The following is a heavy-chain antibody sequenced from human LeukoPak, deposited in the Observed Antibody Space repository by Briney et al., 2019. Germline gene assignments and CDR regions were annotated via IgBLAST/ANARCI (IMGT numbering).Heavy chain of an antibody. Sequence: GGSLRLSCAASGFTFNDYYMSWIRQAPGKGLEWLSYINIGGTNTHYADSVKGRFTISRNNAKKSLYLEMNNLRAEDTAVYYCATDGAGFDTWGQGVLVTVSS. V-gene: IGHV3-11*01. CDR3: ATDGAGFDT. J-gene: IGHJ5*02. CDR1: GFTFNDYY. CDR2: INIGGTNT.